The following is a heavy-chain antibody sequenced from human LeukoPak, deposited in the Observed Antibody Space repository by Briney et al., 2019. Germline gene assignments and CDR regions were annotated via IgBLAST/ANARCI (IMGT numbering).Heavy chain of an antibody. Sequence: PSETLSLTCAVYGGSFSGYYWSWIRQPPGKGLEWIGEINHNGSTNYNPSLKSRVTISVDTSKNQFSLKLTSVTAADTAVYYCVSGPYGSGISNWFDPWGQGTLVIVSS. CDR2: INHNGST. V-gene: IGHV4-34*01. CDR3: VSGPYGSGISNWFDP. CDR1: GGSFSGYY. D-gene: IGHD3-10*01. J-gene: IGHJ5*02.